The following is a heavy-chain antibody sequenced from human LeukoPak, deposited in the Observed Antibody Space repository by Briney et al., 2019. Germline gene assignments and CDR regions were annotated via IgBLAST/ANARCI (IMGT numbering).Heavy chain of an antibody. D-gene: IGHD4-23*01. CDR3: ASIPPDYGGNPRVY. CDR2: ISYDGSNK. Sequence: GGSLRLSCAASGFTFSSYAMHWVRQAPGKGLEWVAVISYDGSNKYYADSVKGRFTISRDNSKNTLYLQMNSLRAEDTAVYYCASIPPDYGGNPRVYWGQGTLVTVSS. V-gene: IGHV3-30-3*01. CDR1: GFTFSSYA. J-gene: IGHJ4*02.